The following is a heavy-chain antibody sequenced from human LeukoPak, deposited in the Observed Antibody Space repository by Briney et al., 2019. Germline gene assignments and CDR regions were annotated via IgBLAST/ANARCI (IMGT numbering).Heavy chain of an antibody. D-gene: IGHD2-15*01. J-gene: IGHJ3*02. Sequence: GESLNISCKGSGYSFTSYWIGWVRQMPGKGLEWMGIIYPGDSDTRYSPSFQGQVTISADKSFSTAYLQWSSLKASDTAMYYCARVGYCSGGSCSVGAFDIWGQGTMVTVSS. CDR3: ARVGYCSGGSCSVGAFDI. CDR1: GYSFTSYW. CDR2: IYPGDSDT. V-gene: IGHV5-51*01.